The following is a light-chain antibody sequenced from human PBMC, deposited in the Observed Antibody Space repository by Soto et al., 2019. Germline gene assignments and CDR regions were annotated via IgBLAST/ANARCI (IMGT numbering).Light chain of an antibody. V-gene: IGKV1-39*01. CDR2: DAS. Sequence: DIQMTQSPSSLSATVGGRVTITCRASQTIGKYLNWYQQQPGKVPKLLIYDASYLQSGVPSRFSGSESGTDITLTISRVEPEDFAVYHCQQYGNAPITFGQGTRLEIK. J-gene: IGKJ5*01. CDR1: QTIGKY. CDR3: QQYGNAPIT.